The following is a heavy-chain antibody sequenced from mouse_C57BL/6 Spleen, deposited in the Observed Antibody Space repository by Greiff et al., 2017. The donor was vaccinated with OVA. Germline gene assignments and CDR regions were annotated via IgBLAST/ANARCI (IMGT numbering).Heavy chain of an antibody. Sequence: VQLQQSGPELVKPGASVKISCKASGYAFSSSWMNWVKQRPGKGLEWIGRIYPGDGDTNYNGKFKGKATLTADKSSSTAYMQLSSLTSEDSAVYFCARFYYYAMDDWGQGTSVTVSS. CDR2: IYPGDGDT. V-gene: IGHV1-82*01. CDR3: ARFYYYAMDD. CDR1: GYAFSSSW. J-gene: IGHJ4*01.